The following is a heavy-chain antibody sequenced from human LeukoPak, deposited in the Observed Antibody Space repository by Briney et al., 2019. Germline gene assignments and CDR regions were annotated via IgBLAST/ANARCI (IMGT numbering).Heavy chain of an antibody. J-gene: IGHJ3*02. CDR3: ARESTGATFSERGAFDI. V-gene: IGHV1-18*01. D-gene: IGHD1-26*01. CDR2: ISAYNGNT. Sequence: GASVKVSCKASGYTFTSYGISWVRQAPGQGLEWMGWISAYNGNTNYAQKLQGRVTMTTDTSTSTAYMELRSLRSDDTAVYYCARESTGATFSERGAFDIWGQGTMVTVSS. CDR1: GYTFTSYG.